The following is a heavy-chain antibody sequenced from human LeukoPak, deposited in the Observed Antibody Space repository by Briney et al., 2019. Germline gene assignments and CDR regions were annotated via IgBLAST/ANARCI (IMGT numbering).Heavy chain of an antibody. CDR2: ISSDGSNK. D-gene: IGHD3-22*01. CDR1: RFTFNTFG. V-gene: IGHV3-30*03. CDR3: RAATKYLDYYYDY. J-gene: IGHJ4*02. Sequence: GGSPRLSCAASRFTFNTFGMHWVRQAPGKGLEWVAVISSDGSNKYYADSVKGRFTISRDNSKDTLYLQMSSLTIEDTAVYYCRAATKYLDYYYDYWGQGTLVTVSS.